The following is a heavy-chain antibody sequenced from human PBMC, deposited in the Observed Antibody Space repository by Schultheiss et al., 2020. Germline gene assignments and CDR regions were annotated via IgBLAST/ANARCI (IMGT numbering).Heavy chain of an antibody. CDR2: ISSSGSTI. D-gene: IGHD2-15*01. V-gene: IGHV3-11*01. Sequence: GVSLRLSCAASGFTFSDYYMSWIRQAPGKGLEWVSYISSSGSTIYYADSVKGRFTISRDNAKNSLYLQMNSLRAEDTAVYYCARENRIVVVVAATYNWFDPWGQGTLVTVSS. J-gene: IGHJ5*02. CDR3: ARENRIVVVVAATYNWFDP. CDR1: GFTFSDYY.